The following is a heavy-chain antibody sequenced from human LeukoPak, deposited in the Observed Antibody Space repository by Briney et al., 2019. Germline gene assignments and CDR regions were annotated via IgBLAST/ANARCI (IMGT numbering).Heavy chain of an antibody. V-gene: IGHV3-21*01. D-gene: IGHD3-3*01. J-gene: IGHJ4*02. CDR1: GFTFSSYS. CDR3: ARQYYDALSGFYTADFYFDL. CDR2: ISSSSSYI. Sequence: PGGSLRLSCAASGFTFSSYSMNWVRQAPGKGLEWVSSISSSSSYIYYADSVKGRFTISRDNAKNSLYLQVNSLRAEDTAVYYCARQYYDALSGFYTADFYFDLWGQGTQVTVSS.